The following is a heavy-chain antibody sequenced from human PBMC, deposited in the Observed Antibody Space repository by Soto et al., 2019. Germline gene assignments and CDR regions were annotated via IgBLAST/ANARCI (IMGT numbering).Heavy chain of an antibody. CDR3: ARHKDTSSRYLLPDF. Sequence: PSETLSLTCTVSGGSISSRSYYWGWIRQPPGKGPEWIGSIYYSGNAYYNPSLKSRVAVSVDTSKNQFSLKVTSVTATDTAVYYCARHKDTSSRYLLPDFWGQGTLVTVSS. J-gene: IGHJ4*02. CDR2: IYYSGNA. CDR1: GGSISSRSYY. D-gene: IGHD6-13*01. V-gene: IGHV4-39*01.